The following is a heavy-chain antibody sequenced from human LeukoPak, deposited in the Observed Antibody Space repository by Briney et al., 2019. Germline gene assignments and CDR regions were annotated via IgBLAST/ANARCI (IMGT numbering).Heavy chain of an antibody. J-gene: IGHJ4*02. V-gene: IGHV4-4*02. CDR3: AGTYYDFWSGFYTLPPHFDY. CDR1: SGSINSSNW. Sequence: SETLSLTCAVSSGSINSSNWWSWVRQPPGKGLEWIGEIYPSGSTNYNPSLKSRVTMSVDESKNEFSLKLTSVTAADTAVYYCAGTYYDFWSGFYTLPPHFDYWGQGTLVTVSS. CDR2: IYPSGST. D-gene: IGHD3-3*01.